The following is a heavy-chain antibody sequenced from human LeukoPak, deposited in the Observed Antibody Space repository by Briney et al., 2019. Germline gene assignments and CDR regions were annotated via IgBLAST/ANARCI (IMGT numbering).Heavy chain of an antibody. CDR2: IIPILGIA. CDR3: ARDGQQYPYYYYYGMDV. V-gene: IGHV1-69*04. CDR1: GGTFSSYT. J-gene: IGHJ6*02. Sequence: ASVKVSCKASGGTFSSYTISWVRQAPGQGLEWMGRIIPILGIANYAQKLQGRVTITADKSTSTAYMELSSLRSEDTAVYYCARDGQQYPYYYYYGMDVWGQGTMVTVSS. D-gene: IGHD2-2*01.